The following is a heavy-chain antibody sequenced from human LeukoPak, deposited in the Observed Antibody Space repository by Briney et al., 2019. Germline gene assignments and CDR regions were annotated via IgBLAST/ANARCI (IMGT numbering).Heavy chain of an antibody. Sequence: GRSLRLSCAASGFTFGDYAMHWVRQAPGKGLEWVSGISWNSGSICYADSVKGRFTISRDNAKNSLYLQMNSLRAEDTALYYCAKDWSVAGTQYYFDYWGQGTLVTVSS. CDR2: ISWNSGSI. CDR3: AKDWSVAGTQYYFDY. J-gene: IGHJ4*02. V-gene: IGHV3-9*01. D-gene: IGHD6-19*01. CDR1: GFTFGDYA.